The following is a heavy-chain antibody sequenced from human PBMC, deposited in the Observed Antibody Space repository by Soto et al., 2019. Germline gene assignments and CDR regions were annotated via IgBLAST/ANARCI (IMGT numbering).Heavy chain of an antibody. CDR1: GGSVSSDAYY. J-gene: IGHJ4*02. D-gene: IGHD6-19*01. Sequence: PAETLSRTCSVSGGSVSSDAYYWSWVLQPPGKTLEWIGFILSGGGTSTNPSLRSRLSISVDTSRNQFSLRLTSVTASDTGVYFCAKGFSSGWYVDSWGRGTLVTVSS. CDR2: ILSGGGT. V-gene: IGHV4-61*08. CDR3: AKGFSSGWYVDS.